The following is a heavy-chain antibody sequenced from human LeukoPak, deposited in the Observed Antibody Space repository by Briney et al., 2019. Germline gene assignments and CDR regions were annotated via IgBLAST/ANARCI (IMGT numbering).Heavy chain of an antibody. J-gene: IGHJ4*02. CDR2: TYSGGST. CDR3: ETHSSGWSEEGIFDY. CDR1: GFTVSSNY. V-gene: IGHV3-66*01. Sequence: PGGSLRLSCAASGFTVSSNYMSWVRQAPGKGLEWVSVTYSGGSTYYADSVKGRFTISRDNSKNTLYLQMNSLRAEDTAVYYCETHSSGWSEEGIFDYWGQGTLVTVSS. D-gene: IGHD6-19*01.